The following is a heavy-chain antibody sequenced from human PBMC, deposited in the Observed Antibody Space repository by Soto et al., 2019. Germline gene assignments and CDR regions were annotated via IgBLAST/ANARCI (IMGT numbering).Heavy chain of an antibody. CDR2: IYYSGST. J-gene: IGHJ5*02. CDR3: ARIPVDTYMINWFDP. Sequence: SETLSLTCTFSGGSVISGDYYWSWIRQPPGKGLEWIGYIYYSGSTNYNPSLKSRVSISLDTSKNQFSLRLTSVTAADTAVYYCARIPVDTYMINWFDPWGQGTLVTVSS. V-gene: IGHV4-61*08. CDR1: GGSVISGDYY. D-gene: IGHD5-18*01.